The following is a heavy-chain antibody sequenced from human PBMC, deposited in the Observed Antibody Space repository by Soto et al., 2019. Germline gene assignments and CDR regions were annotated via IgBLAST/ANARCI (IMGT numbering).Heavy chain of an antibody. V-gene: IGHV3-11*06. CDR1: VFTFSDYY. Sequence: SLRLSCLGSVFTFSDYYMSWVRQAPGKGLEWLSYSSNSGTYTKYAGSVKGRFSISRDNAKNSLHLQINSLRGEDTAVYYCARSGDNYNVLDYWGQGTPVTVSS. CDR3: ARSGDNYNVLDY. D-gene: IGHD3-10*02. CDR2: SSNSGTYT. J-gene: IGHJ4*02.